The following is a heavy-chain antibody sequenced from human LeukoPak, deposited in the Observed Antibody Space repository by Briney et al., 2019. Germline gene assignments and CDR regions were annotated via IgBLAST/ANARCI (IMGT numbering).Heavy chain of an antibody. V-gene: IGHV4-59*01. Sequence: SETLSLTCTVSGGSISSYYWSWIRQPPGKGLEWIGYIYYSGSTNYNPSLKSRVTVSVDTSKNQFSLKLSSVTAADTAVYYCARDRNAVGGWGQGTLVTVSS. CDR2: IYYSGST. CDR1: GGSISSYY. J-gene: IGHJ4*02. CDR3: ARDRNAVGG. D-gene: IGHD1-26*01.